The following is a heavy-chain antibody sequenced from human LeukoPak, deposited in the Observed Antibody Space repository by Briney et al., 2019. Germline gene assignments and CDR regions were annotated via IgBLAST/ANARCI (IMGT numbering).Heavy chain of an antibody. Sequence: ASVKVSCKASGYTFTGYYMHWVRQAPGQGLEWMGWINPNSGGTNYAQKFQGRVTMTRDTSISTAYMELSSLRSEDTAVYYCAREFNWDYGDYYFDYWGQGTLVTVSS. CDR1: GYTFTGYY. CDR3: AREFNWDYGDYYFDY. V-gene: IGHV1-2*02. CDR2: INPNSGGT. J-gene: IGHJ4*02. D-gene: IGHD4-17*01.